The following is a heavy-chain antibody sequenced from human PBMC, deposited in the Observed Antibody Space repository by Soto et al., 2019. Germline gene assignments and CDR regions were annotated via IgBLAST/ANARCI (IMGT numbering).Heavy chain of an antibody. CDR3: AREEYSSGWYREY. CDR1: GGTFSSYT. Sequence: QVQLVQSGAEVKKPGSSVKVSCKASGGTFSSYTISWVRQAPGQGLEWMGRIIPILGIANYAQKFQGRVTITADKSTSTAYMELSSLRSEDTAVYYCAREEYSSGWYREYWGQGTLVTVSS. V-gene: IGHV1-69*08. CDR2: IIPILGIA. D-gene: IGHD6-19*01. J-gene: IGHJ4*02.